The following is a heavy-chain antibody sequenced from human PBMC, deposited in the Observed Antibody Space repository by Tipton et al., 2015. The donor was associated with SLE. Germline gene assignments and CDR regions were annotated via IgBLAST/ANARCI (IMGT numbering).Heavy chain of an antibody. Sequence: TLSLTCTASGGSISSYYWSWIRQPPGKGLEWIGYIYYSGSTNYNPSLKSRVTISVDTSKNQFSLKLSSVTAADTAVYYYARDGGVGATRGAFDIWGQGTMVTVSS. V-gene: IGHV4-59*01. CDR1: GGSISSYY. D-gene: IGHD1-26*01. CDR3: ARDGGVGATRGAFDI. CDR2: IYYSGST. J-gene: IGHJ3*02.